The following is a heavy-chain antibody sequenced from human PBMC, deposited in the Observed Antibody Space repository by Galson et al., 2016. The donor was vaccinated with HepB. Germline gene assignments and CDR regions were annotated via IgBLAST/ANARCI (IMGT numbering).Heavy chain of an antibody. V-gene: IGHV3-7*01. CDR2: IKQDGSTK. J-gene: IGHJ4*02. CDR1: GFTFGSYW. D-gene: IGHD2-21*01. Sequence: SLRLSCAASGFTFGSYWMTWVRQAPGKGLEWVANIKQDGSTKYYVDSAKGRFTISRDNAKNTLYLQMNSLRAEDTALYYCARHIGGRGYLDFWGQGALVTVSS. CDR3: ARHIGGRGYLDF.